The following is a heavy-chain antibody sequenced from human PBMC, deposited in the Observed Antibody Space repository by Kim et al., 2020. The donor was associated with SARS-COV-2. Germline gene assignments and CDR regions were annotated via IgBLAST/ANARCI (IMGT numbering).Heavy chain of an antibody. J-gene: IGHJ6*02. CDR3: ARDQVPITMKRGMGYYYGMDV. V-gene: IGHV1-46*01. CDR1: GYTFTSYY. D-gene: IGHD3-22*01. Sequence: ASVKVSCKASGYTFTSYYMHWVRQAPGQGLEWMGIINPSGGSTSYAQKFQGRVTMTRDTSTSTVYMELSSLRSEDTAVYYCARDQVPITMKRGMGYYYGMDVWGQGTTVTVSS. CDR2: INPSGGST.